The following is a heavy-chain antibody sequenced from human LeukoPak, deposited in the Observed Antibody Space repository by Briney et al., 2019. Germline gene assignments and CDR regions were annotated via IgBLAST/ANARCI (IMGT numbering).Heavy chain of an antibody. CDR2: IIPILGIA. CDR3: ARGGLSCSSTSCYMGFDY. D-gene: IGHD2-2*02. V-gene: IGHV1-69*04. J-gene: IGHJ4*02. CDR1: GGTFSSYA. Sequence: ASVKVSCKASGGTFSSYAISWVRQAPGQGLEWTGRIIPILGIANYAQKFQGRVTITADKSTSTAYMELSSLRSEDTAVYYCARGGLSCSSTSCYMGFDYWGQGTLVTVSS.